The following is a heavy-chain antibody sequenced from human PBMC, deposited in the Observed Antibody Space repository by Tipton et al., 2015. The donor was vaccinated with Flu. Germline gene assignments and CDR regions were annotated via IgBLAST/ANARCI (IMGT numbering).Heavy chain of an antibody. J-gene: IGHJ5*02. CDR2: IYYTGTT. CDR1: RFSISSGDFY. CDR3: ARVGYYYASRDYPLDT. D-gene: IGHD3-22*01. Sequence: TLSLTCTVSRFSISSGDFYWSWIRQHPGKGLEWIGHIYYTGTTYYNPSLQSRVTLSIDTSENQFSLRLSSVTAADTAVYYCARVGYYYASRDYPLDTWGQGTSVTVSS. V-gene: IGHV4-31*03.